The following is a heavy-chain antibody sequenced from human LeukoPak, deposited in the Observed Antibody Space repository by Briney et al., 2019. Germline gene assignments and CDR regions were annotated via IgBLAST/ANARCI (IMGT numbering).Heavy chain of an antibody. D-gene: IGHD3-3*01. Sequence: SETLSLTCAVYGGSFSGYYWSWIRQPPGKGREWIGEINHSGSTNYNPSLKSRVTISVDTSQNQFSLKLSSVTAADTAVYYCARTKPSYYDFWSGYSAAFDIWGQGTMVTVSS. J-gene: IGHJ3*02. V-gene: IGHV4-34*01. CDR3: ARTKPSYYDFWSGYSAAFDI. CDR1: GGSFSGYY. CDR2: INHSGST.